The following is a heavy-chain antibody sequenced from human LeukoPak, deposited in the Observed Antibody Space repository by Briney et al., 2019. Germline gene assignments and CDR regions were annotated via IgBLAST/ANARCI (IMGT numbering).Heavy chain of an antibody. CDR3: ARAPSEIGGYYPEYFRH. CDR2: IKSDGST. CDR1: GFTFSTYW. Sequence: GGSLRLSCAASGFTFSTYWMHWVRQAPGKGLVWVSRIKSDGSTNYADSVKGRFTISRDNAKNTVSLQMNSLRPEDTDVYYCARAPSEIGGYYPEYFRHWGQGTLVTVSS. V-gene: IGHV3-74*01. D-gene: IGHD3-22*01. J-gene: IGHJ1*01.